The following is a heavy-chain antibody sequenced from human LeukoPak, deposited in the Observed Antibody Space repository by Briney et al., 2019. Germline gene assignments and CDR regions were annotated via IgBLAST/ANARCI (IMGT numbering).Heavy chain of an antibody. CDR1: GYTFTGYY. CDR2: INPNSGGT. Sequence: GASVKVSCKASGYTFTGYYMHWVRQAPGQGLEWMGWINPNSGGTNYAQKFQGRVTVTRDTSISTAYMHLSRLRSADTAVYYCARSPHILTGENFDYWDQGTLLTVSS. D-gene: IGHD3-9*01. J-gene: IGHJ4*02. V-gene: IGHV1-2*02. CDR3: ARSPHILTGENFDY.